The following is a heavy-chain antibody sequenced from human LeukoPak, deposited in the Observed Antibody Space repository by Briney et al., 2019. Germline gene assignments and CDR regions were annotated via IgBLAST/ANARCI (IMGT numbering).Heavy chain of an antibody. CDR1: GYTFTGYY. V-gene: IGHV1-2*02. CDR2: INPNSGGT. CDR3: ARLVEMATNLDY. D-gene: IGHD5-24*01. Sequence: ASVKVSCEASGYTFTGYYMHWVRQAPGQGLEWMGWINPNSGGTNYAQKFQGRVTMTRDTSISTAYMELSRLRSDDTAVYYCARLVEMATNLDYWGQGTLVTVSS. J-gene: IGHJ4*02.